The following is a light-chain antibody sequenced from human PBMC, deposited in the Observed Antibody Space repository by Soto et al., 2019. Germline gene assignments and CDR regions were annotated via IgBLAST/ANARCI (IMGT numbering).Light chain of an antibody. CDR2: DAS. V-gene: IGKV1-33*01. J-gene: IGKJ2*01. Sequence: DIPMTQSTSSLSASVGDRVTITCQARRAISVYLNWYQQKPGKPPKLLVYDASNLQTGVPSRFSGSGSGTHFTFGISSLQPEDFVTYYCQQYDNSPPYTFGQGTKLEIK. CDR1: RAISVY. CDR3: QQYDNSPPYT.